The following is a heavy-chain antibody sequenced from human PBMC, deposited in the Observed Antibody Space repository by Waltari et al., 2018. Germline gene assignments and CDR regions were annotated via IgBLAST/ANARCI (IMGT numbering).Heavy chain of an antibody. J-gene: IGHJ3*02. CDR3: ARDYSSSWSANAFDI. Sequence: QVQLVQSGAEVKKPGASVKVSCKASGYTFTSYGISWVRRAPGQGLEWMGWISAYNGNTNYAQKRQGRVTRTTDTSTSTAYMELRSLRSDDTAVYYCARDYSSSWSANAFDIWGQGTMVTVSS. CDR2: ISAYNGNT. CDR1: GYTFTSYG. D-gene: IGHD6-13*01. V-gene: IGHV1-18*01.